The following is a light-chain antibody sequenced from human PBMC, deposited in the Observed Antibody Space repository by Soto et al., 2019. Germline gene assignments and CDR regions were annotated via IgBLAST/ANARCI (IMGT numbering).Light chain of an antibody. J-gene: IGKJ4*01. Sequence: EMGWTQSPATRSFPPGERATPPCRAVQRVSRYLAWYQQKPGQAPRLLIHDTSTRATGVPDTFSGSGSGTEFTLSISSLEPEDSAMYYCQQRFSWPPTFGGGTHVEIK. CDR2: DTS. CDR3: QQRFSWPPT. V-gene: IGKV3-11*01. CDR1: QRVSRY.